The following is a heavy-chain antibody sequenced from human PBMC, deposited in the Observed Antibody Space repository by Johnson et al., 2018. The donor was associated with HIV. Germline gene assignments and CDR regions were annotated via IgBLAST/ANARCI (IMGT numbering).Heavy chain of an antibody. J-gene: IGHJ3*02. CDR2: IYSGGST. CDR1: GFTFSSYG. D-gene: IGHD5-24*01. CDR3: ARVLNARPQWALDI. Sequence: VLLLESGGGVVQPGGSLRLSSAASGFTFSSYGMHWVRQAPGKGLEWVSIIYSGGSTFYADSVKARFTISRDSSKNTLYLQMNSLRAEDTALYFCARVLNARPQWALDIWGQGTMVTVSS. V-gene: IGHV3-NL1*01.